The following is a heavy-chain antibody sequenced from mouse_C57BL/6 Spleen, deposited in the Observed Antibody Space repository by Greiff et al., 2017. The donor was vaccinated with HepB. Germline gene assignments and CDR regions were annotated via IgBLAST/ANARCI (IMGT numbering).Heavy chain of an antibody. CDR2: IYPGSGNT. J-gene: IGHJ2*01. V-gene: IGHV1-76*01. D-gene: IGHD2-1*01. Sequence: QVQLKQSGAELVRPGASVKLSCKASGYTFTDYYINWVKQRPGQGLEWIARIYPGSGNTYSNEKFKGKATLTAEKSSSTAYMQLSSLTSEDSAVYFCARGGGYGNYVYGGFDYWGQGTTLTVSS. CDR3: ARGGGYGNYVYGGFDY. CDR1: GYTFTDYY.